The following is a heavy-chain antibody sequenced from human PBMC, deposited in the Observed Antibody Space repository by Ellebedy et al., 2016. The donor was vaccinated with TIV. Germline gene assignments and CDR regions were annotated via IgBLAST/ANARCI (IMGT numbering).Heavy chain of an antibody. CDR3: ARDPLYSSSYGDFDY. CDR1: GFTFSDYY. J-gene: IGHJ4*02. V-gene: IGHV3-11*05. CDR2: ISSSSSYT. D-gene: IGHD6-13*01. Sequence: GGSLRLSXAASGFTFSDYYMSWIRQAPGKGLEWVSYISSSSSYTNYADSVKGRFTISRDNAKNSLYLQMNSLRAEDTAVYYCARDPLYSSSYGDFDYWGQGTLVTVSS.